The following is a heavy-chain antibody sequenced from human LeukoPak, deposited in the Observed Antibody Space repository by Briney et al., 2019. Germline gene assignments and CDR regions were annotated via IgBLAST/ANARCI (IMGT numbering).Heavy chain of an antibody. D-gene: IGHD1-26*01. CDR1: GYTFTSYY. V-gene: IGHV1-46*01. Sequence: GASVKVSCKASGYTFTSYYLGWVRQAPGQGLEWMGIVNTSGDNTGYAQKFQGRVTMTRDTSTSTLYMELSSLGYEDTAVYYCARVRGGGSYSDYWGQGTPVTVSS. J-gene: IGHJ4*02. CDR3: ARVRGGGSYSDY. CDR2: VNTSGDNT.